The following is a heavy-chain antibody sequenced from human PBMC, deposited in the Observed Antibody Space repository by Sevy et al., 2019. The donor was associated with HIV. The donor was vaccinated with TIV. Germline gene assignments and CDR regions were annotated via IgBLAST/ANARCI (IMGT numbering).Heavy chain of an antibody. V-gene: IGHV1-24*01. J-gene: IGHJ4*02. CDR2: FDPEDNER. CDR3: ATTKDYYENSGDPFDY. D-gene: IGHD3-22*01. CDR1: GYTLTRLA. Sequence: ASVKVSCKVSGYTLTRLAMHWVRQAPGKGLEWMGSFDPEDNERIYAQKWQGRFSMTEDTSTGTAYMELSNLRSEDTAVYYCATTKDYYENSGDPFDYWGQGTLVTVSS.